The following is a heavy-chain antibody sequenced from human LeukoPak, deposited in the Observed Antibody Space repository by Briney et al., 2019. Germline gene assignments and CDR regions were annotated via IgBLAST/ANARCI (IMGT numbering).Heavy chain of an antibody. D-gene: IGHD3-10*01. CDR2: INHSGNT. J-gene: IGHJ5*02. CDR3: ARDVGYYASGIYP. V-gene: IGHV4-34*01. Sequence: NPSETLSLTCAVYGGSFSRYCWNWIRQPPGKGLEWIGEINHSGNTNYNPSPKSRVTISVDTSKNQFSLKLNSVTAADTAVYYCARDVGYYASGIYPWGQGTLVTVSS. CDR1: GGSFSRYC.